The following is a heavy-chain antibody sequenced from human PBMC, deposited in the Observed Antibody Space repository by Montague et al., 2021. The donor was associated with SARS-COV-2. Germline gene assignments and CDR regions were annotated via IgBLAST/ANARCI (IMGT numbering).Heavy chain of an antibody. V-gene: IGHV4-4*02. Sequence: SETLSLTCAVSGDSISSHSWCCLVHHSPGKVQEMSAVNYHTGSTXNHSPLTRRTRLSEDKSNNNSLLKLTFVTAADTAVYFCARGVAGEYWEDGKIRDFSWFDPWGQGILVTVSS. J-gene: IGHJ5*02. CDR2: NYHTGST. D-gene: IGHD1-26*01. CDR1: GDSISSHSW. CDR3: ARGVAGEYWEDGKIRDFSWFDP.